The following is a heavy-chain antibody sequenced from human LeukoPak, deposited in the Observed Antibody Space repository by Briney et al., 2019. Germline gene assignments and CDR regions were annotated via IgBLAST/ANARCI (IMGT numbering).Heavy chain of an antibody. CDR3: ARHGPLWFGELLRQRRVPNWFDP. V-gene: IGHV4-39*07. D-gene: IGHD3-10*01. CDR1: GGSISSSSYY. CDR2: IYYSGST. Sequence: SETLSLTCTVSGGSISSSSYYWGWIRQPPGKGLEWIGSIYYSGSTYYNPSLKSRVTISVDTSKNQFSLKLSSVTAVDTAVYYCARHGPLWFGELLRQRRVPNWFDPWGQGTLVTVSS. J-gene: IGHJ5*02.